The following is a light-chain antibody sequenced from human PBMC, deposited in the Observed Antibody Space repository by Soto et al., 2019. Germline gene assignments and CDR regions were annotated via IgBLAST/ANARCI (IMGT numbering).Light chain of an antibody. V-gene: IGLV1-47*01. CDR1: SSNIGSNY. CDR3: AAWDDSLSGVV. J-gene: IGLJ2*01. Sequence: QPVLTQPPSASGTPGQRVTISCSGSSSNIGSNYVYWYQQLPGTAPKLLIYRNNQRPSGVPDRFSGSKSGTSASLAISGLRYEDEADYYCAAWDDSLSGVVFGGWTKLTGL. CDR2: RNN.